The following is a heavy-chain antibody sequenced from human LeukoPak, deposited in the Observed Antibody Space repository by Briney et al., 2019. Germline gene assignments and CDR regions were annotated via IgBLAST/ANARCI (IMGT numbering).Heavy chain of an antibody. V-gene: IGHV3-30*18. Sequence: GGSLRLSCAASGFAFRSYGMHWVRQAPGKGLEWVAVISYDGSNKYYADSVKGRFTISRDNSRNTLYLQMNSLRAEDTAVYYCAKIPIAAAGAIFDYWGQGTLVTVSS. D-gene: IGHD6-13*01. CDR1: GFAFRSYG. J-gene: IGHJ4*02. CDR2: ISYDGSNK. CDR3: AKIPIAAAGAIFDY.